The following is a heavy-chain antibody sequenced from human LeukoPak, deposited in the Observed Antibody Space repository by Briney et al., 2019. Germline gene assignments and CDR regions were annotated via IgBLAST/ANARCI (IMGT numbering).Heavy chain of an antibody. V-gene: IGHV3-30*03. Sequence: GGSLRLSCAASGFTFSSYGMHWVRQAPGKGLEWVAVISYDGSNKYYADSVKGRFTISRDNSKNTLYLQMNSQRAEDTAVYYCATSGYSYRGFGYWGQGTLVTVSS. CDR1: GFTFSSYG. CDR3: ATSGYSYRGFGY. D-gene: IGHD5-18*01. J-gene: IGHJ4*02. CDR2: ISYDGSNK.